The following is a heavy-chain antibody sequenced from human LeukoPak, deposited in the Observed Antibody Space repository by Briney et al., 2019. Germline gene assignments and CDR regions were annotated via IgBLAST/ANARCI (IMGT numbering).Heavy chain of an antibody. V-gene: IGHV1-2*06. Sequence: ASVKVSCKASGYTFTGYYMHGVRQAPGQGLEWMGRISPNSGGTNYAQKFQGRVTMTRDTPITTASMELSSLKSDDTAVYYCARADHFGYEPNWYFPLWGRGTLVTVSS. D-gene: IGHD3-22*01. CDR3: ARADHFGYEPNWYFPL. J-gene: IGHJ2*01. CDR2: ISPNSGGT. CDR1: GYTFTGYY.